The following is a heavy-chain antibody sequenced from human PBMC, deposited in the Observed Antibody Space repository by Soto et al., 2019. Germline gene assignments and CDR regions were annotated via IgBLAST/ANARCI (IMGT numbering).Heavy chain of an antibody. J-gene: IGHJ6*02. CDR1: GYTFTSYG. D-gene: IGHD6-19*01. CDR3: ARESSIAVAPYYYGMDV. CDR2: ISAYNGNT. Sequence: QVQLVQSGAEVKKPGASVKVSCKASGYTFTSYGISWVRQAPGQGLEWIGWISAYNGNTNYAQKLQGRVTMTTDTSTSTAYMELRSLRSDDTAVYYCARESSIAVAPYYYGMDVWGQGTTVTVSS. V-gene: IGHV1-18*01.